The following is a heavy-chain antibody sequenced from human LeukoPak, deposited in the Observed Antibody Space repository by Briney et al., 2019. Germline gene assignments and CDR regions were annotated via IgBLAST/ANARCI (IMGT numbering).Heavy chain of an antibody. J-gene: IGHJ4*02. V-gene: IGHV3-23*01. D-gene: IGHD6-6*01. Sequence: GGSLRLSCAASGFTFRNYAMSWVRQAPGKGLEWVSAITDSGGDTYHADSVKGRFTISRDNSENTLYLQMNSLRVEDTAVYYCAKGSRSSRPYLFDHWGQGTLVTVSS. CDR2: ITDSGGDT. CDR3: AKGSRSSRPYLFDH. CDR1: GFTFRNYA.